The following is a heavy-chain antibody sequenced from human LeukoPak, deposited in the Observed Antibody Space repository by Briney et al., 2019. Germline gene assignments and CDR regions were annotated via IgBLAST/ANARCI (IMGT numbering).Heavy chain of an antibody. CDR1: GGSISRSYYY. Sequence: SETLSLACSVSGGSISRSYYYWGWIRQPPGKGLEWIGTIYYSGNTFYNPSLKSRVTISVDTSINHFSLTLTSLTAADTAVYFCSRHEHKALAGDTWGQGTLVTVSS. CDR2: IYYSGNT. D-gene: IGHD6-19*01. V-gene: IGHV4-39*01. CDR3: SRHEHKALAGDT. J-gene: IGHJ5*02.